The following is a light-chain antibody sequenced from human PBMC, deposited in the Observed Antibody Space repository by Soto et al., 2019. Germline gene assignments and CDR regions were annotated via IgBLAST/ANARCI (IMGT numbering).Light chain of an antibody. Sequence: EIVFTQSPGTLSLSPGERATLSCRASQSVSSTYLAWYQQKPGQAPRLLIYGASSRATGIPARFSGSGSGTDFTLTISRLEPEDFAVYYCQQYGSSRTFGQGTKVDIK. J-gene: IGKJ1*01. V-gene: IGKV3-20*01. CDR1: QSVSSTY. CDR2: GAS. CDR3: QQYGSSRT.